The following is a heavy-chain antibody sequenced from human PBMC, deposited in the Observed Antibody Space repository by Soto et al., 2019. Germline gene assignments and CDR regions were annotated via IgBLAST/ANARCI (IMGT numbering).Heavy chain of an antibody. V-gene: IGHV1-3*04. Sequence: QVQLVQSGAEEKKPGASVKVSCKASGYTFTNYATHWVRQAPGQGLQWIAWISTSKHETKYAQSFQDRVTLTRDASTITAYRERGSLPSDDTAIYFCTVADLRLVSSFAHWGQGPLVTVSS. J-gene: IGHJ4*02. D-gene: IGHD2-15*01. CDR3: TVADLRLVSSFAH. CDR2: ISTSKHET. CDR1: GYTFTNYA.